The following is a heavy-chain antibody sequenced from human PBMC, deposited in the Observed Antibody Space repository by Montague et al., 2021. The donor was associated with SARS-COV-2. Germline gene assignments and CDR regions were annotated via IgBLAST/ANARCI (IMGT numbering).Heavy chain of an antibody. V-gene: IGHV4-59*08. CDR2: MHDNGTA. D-gene: IGHD3-10*01. CDR3: TRLPRGSGTWGYFDY. CDR1: GGSIRSYY. Sequence: SETLSLTCTVSGGSIRSYYWNWMRQTPGKGLEWIGYMHDNGTANYNPSLRSRVTLMVDASRNQFSLELSSVTAADTAMYYCTRLPRGSGTWGYFDYWAQGTLVTVSS. J-gene: IGHJ4*02.